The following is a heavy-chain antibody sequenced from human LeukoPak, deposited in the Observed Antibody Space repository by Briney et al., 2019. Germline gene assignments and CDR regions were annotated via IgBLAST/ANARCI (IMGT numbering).Heavy chain of an antibody. J-gene: IGHJ4*02. Sequence: GGSLRLSCAASGFTFSTYGMHWVRQAPGKGLEWVAVISYDGSNKYYADSVKGRFTISRDNSKNTLYLQINSLRAEDTAVYYCAREYSGSFHWGQGTLVTVSS. CDR2: ISYDGSNK. CDR3: AREYSGSFH. V-gene: IGHV3-30*03. D-gene: IGHD1-26*01. CDR1: GFTFSTYG.